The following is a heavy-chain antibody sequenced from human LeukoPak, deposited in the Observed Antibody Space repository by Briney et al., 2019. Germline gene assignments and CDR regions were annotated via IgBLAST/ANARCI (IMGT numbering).Heavy chain of an antibody. CDR2: IKEDGSER. Sequence: GGSLRLSCEGSAFIFSGHWMNWVRQTPGKGLEWVASIKEDGSERQYVDSVKGRFSISRDNTKGSLFLQLNSLRAEDTAVYYCARDRDLIAVSTNPFDYWGQGTLVTVSS. J-gene: IGHJ4*02. D-gene: IGHD5/OR15-5a*01. CDR3: ARDRDLIAVSTNPFDY. CDR1: AFIFSGHW. V-gene: IGHV3-7*03.